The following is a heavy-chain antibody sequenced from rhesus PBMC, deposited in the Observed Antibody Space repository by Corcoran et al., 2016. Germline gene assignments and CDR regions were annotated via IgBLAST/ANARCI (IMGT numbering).Heavy chain of an antibody. CDR2: ISYRGGN. D-gene: IGHD1-44*01. Sequence: QVQLQESGPGLVKPSETLSLTCSVSGGSISSRSYYWSWIRPAPGKGLEGIGYISYRGGNSSNPSLKSRVTMSRDTSKNQFSRKLSSVTAADTAGYYCARRLVGTVDYWGQGVLVTVSS. CDR3: ARRLVGTVDY. V-gene: IGHV4-122*02. J-gene: IGHJ4*01. CDR1: GGSISSRSYY.